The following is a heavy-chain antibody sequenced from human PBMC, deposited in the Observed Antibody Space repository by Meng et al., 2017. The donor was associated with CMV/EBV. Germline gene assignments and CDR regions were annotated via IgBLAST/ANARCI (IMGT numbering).Heavy chain of an antibody. CDR3: ARRDLAARPLAAAGNYYYGMDV. CDR2: IIPIFGTA. V-gene: IGHV1-69*05. J-gene: IGHJ6*02. D-gene: IGHD6-13*01. CDR1: GGTFSSYA. Sequence: SVKVSCKASGGTFSSYAISWVRQAPGQGLEWMGGIIPIFGTANYAQKFQGRVTITTDESTSTAYMELSSLRSEDTAVYYCARRDLAARPLAAAGNYYYGMDVWGQGTTVTAP.